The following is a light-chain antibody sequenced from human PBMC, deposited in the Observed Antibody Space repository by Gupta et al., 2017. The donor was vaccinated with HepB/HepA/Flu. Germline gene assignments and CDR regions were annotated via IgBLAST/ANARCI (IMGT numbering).Light chain of an antibody. Sequence: MTQPPHSLSLSLGERATINCKSSQSGLYILNNKNYLAWYQQKPGQPPKLLIYWASTRESGVPDRFSGSGSGTDFTLTISSLQAEDVAVYYCQQEVNTVVTFGRGTKVEIK. V-gene: IGKV4-1*01. CDR2: WAS. CDR1: QSGLYILNNKNY. J-gene: IGKJ4*01. CDR3: QQEVNTVVT.